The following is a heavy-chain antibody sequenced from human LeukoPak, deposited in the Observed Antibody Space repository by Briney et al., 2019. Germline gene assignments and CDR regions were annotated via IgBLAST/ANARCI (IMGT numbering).Heavy chain of an antibody. CDR2: VSYDGNDY. CDR3: AKPTGDTGWYGLFEY. V-gene: IGHV3-30*18. Sequence: GRSLRLPCAASGFTFSGYAMNWVRQAPGKGLEWVAVVSYDGNDYYYADSVKGRFTISRDNSKNTLYLQMNSLRAEDTAVYYCAKPTGDTGWYGLFEYWGQGTLVTVSS. D-gene: IGHD6-19*01. J-gene: IGHJ4*02. CDR1: GFTFSGYA.